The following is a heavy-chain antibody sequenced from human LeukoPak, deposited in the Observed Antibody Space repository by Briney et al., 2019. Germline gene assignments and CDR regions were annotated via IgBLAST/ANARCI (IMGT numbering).Heavy chain of an antibody. J-gene: IGHJ3*02. Sequence: GGSLRLSCVASGFTFSSYEMNCVPEALGEGVEWVSYISRSGSTIYYADSVKGRFTLSRDNAKKSLYLEMKSLRAEDTALYYCARERETTVTYDAFDIWGLGTMVTVSS. CDR1: GFTFSSYE. CDR3: ARERETTVTYDAFDI. V-gene: IGHV3-48*03. CDR2: ISRSGSTI. D-gene: IGHD4-17*01.